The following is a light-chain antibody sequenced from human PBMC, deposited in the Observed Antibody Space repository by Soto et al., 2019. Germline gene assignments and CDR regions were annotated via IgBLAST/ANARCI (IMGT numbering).Light chain of an antibody. CDR1: SSDIGRYDY. V-gene: IGLV2-11*01. J-gene: IGLJ2*01. CDR2: DVS. Sequence: QSALTQPRSVSGSPGQSVTISCTGTSSDIGRYDYVSWYQQHPGKAPKLMIYDVSERPSGVPDRFSGSKSGNTASLTISGLQTEDDADYYCCSYAGSYTLIFGGGTKLTVL. CDR3: CSYAGSYTLI.